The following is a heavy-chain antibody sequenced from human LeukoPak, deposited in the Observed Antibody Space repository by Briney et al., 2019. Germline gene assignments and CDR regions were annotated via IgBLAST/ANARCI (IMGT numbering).Heavy chain of an antibody. J-gene: IGHJ4*02. V-gene: IGHV1-18*01. Sequence: ASVKVSCKASGYTFTSYGIGWVRQAPGQGLEWMGWISAYNSNTNYAQKLQGRVTMTTDTSTSTAYMELRSLRSDDTAVYYCARDTSGGSPFYYWGREPWVTVSS. CDR2: ISAYNSNT. CDR3: ARDTSGGSPFYY. CDR1: GYTFTSYG. D-gene: IGHD3-10*01.